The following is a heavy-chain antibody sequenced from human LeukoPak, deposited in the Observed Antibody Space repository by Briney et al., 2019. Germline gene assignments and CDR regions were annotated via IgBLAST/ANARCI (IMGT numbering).Heavy chain of an antibody. CDR1: SGSISSSSYY. Sequence: SETLSLTCTVSSGSISSSSYYWGWIRQPPGKELEWIGSIYYSGSTYYNPSLKSRVTISVDTSKNQFSLKLSSVTAADTAVYYCARLYYYYGMDVWGQGTTVTVSS. CDR3: ARLYYYYGMDV. D-gene: IGHD2-8*01. J-gene: IGHJ6*02. V-gene: IGHV4-39*01. CDR2: IYYSGST.